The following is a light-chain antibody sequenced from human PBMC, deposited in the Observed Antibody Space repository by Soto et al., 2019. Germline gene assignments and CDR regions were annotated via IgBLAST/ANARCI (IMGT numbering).Light chain of an antibody. Sequence: EIVLTQSPGTLSLSPGEGATLSCRASQSLSGSYLAWYQQKPGQAPRLLTYGASSRATGIPDRFGGSGSGTDSTLTISRLEPEDFAVYYCHQYGSSPTFGQGTKVDIK. CDR3: HQYGSSPT. J-gene: IGKJ1*01. CDR1: QSLSGSY. CDR2: GAS. V-gene: IGKV3-20*01.